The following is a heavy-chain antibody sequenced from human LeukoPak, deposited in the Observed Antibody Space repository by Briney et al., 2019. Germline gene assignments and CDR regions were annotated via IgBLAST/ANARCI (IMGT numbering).Heavy chain of an antibody. V-gene: IGHV1-46*01. Sequence: ASVKVSCKASGYTFTSCYMHWVRQAPGQGLEWMGIINPSGGSTSYAQKFRGRVTMTRDTSTSTVYMELSSLRSEDTAVYYCARASSGYYSSFDYWGQGTLVTVSS. CDR1: GYTFTSCY. J-gene: IGHJ4*02. CDR2: INPSGGST. CDR3: ARASSGYYSSFDY. D-gene: IGHD3-22*01.